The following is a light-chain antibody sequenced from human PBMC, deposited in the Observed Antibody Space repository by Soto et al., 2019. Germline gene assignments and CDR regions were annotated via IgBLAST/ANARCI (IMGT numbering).Light chain of an antibody. Sequence: IQWTQSPSSLSASVGDRVTVTCRASQAINKFLAWFQQKPGKAPNLLILSASTLQSAVPSRFSSGGSGTDFTLTIDSLQPEDFATYYCQQLKTYPYTFGQGTKLAIK. J-gene: IGKJ2*01. CDR3: QQLKTYPYT. CDR1: QAINKF. CDR2: SAS. V-gene: IGKV1-9*01.